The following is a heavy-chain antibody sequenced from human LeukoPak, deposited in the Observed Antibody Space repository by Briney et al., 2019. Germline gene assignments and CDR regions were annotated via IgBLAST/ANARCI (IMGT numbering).Heavy chain of an antibody. CDR1: GYTFTSYD. Sequence: ASVKVSCKASGYTFTSYDINWVRQATGQGLEWMGWMNPNSGNTGYAQKFQGRVTMTRNTSISTAYMELSSLRSEDTAVYYCARESPETWNGGPPDYYYMDVWGKGTTVTISS. CDR3: ARESPETWNGGPPDYYYMDV. D-gene: IGHD1-1*01. V-gene: IGHV1-8*01. J-gene: IGHJ6*03. CDR2: MNPNSGNT.